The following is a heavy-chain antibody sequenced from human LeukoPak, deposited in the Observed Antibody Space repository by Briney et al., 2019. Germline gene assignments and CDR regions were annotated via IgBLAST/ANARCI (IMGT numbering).Heavy chain of an antibody. Sequence: AISGSGGSTYYADSVKGRFTISRDNSKNTLYLQMNSLRAEDTAVYYCAKEDSSGYYFAFDYWGQGTLVTASS. CDR2: ISGSGGST. V-gene: IGHV3-23*01. D-gene: IGHD3-22*01. CDR3: AKEDSSGYYFAFDY. J-gene: IGHJ4*02.